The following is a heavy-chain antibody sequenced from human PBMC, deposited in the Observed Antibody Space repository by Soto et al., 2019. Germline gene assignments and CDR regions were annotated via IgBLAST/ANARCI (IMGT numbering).Heavy chain of an antibody. CDR3: ARPYCSSTSCYSTHLDY. CDR2: IIPILGIA. V-gene: IGHV1-69*02. Sequence: ASVKVSCKASGGTFSSYTISWVRQAPGQGLEWMGRIIPILGIANYAQKFQGRVTITADKSTSTAYMELSSLRSEDTAVYYCARPYCSSTSCYSTHLDYWGQGTLVTVSS. J-gene: IGHJ4*02. D-gene: IGHD2-2*01. CDR1: GGTFSSYT.